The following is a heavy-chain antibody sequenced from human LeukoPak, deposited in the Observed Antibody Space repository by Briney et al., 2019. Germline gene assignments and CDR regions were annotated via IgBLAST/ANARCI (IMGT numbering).Heavy chain of an antibody. CDR3: ATDLGQTTKLSSGGDLPTDC. J-gene: IGHJ4*02. CDR1: GYTLTELS. V-gene: IGHV1-24*01. Sequence: GASVKVSCKVSGYTLTELSMHWVRQAPGKGLEWMGGFDPEDGEAIYAQKFQGRVTMTEDTSTDTAYMELSSLRSEDTAVYYCATDLGQTTKLSSGGDLPTDCWGQGTLVTVSS. D-gene: IGHD2-21*02. CDR2: FDPEDGEA.